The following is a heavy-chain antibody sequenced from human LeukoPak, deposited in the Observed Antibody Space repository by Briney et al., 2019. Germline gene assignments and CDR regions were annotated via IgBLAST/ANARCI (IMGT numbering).Heavy chain of an antibody. CDR2: IYYHENT. V-gene: IGHV4-39*07. CDR3: ARGGYYGSGNDFRFDP. CDR1: GGSISSSSDY. Sequence: SSETLSLTCTVSGGSISSSSDYWGWIRQAPGKGLEWIGSIYYHENTYYNPSLKSRVTISVETSKNQFSLKLKSVTAADTAVYYCARGGYYGSGNDFRFDPWGQGTLVTVSS. J-gene: IGHJ5*02. D-gene: IGHD3-10*01.